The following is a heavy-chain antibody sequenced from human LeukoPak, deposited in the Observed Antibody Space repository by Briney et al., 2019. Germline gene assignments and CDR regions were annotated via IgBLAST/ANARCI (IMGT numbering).Heavy chain of an antibody. Sequence: GGSLRLSCAASGFTVTNNYMSWVCQAPGKGLEWVSAISTSGVTYYADSVRGRFTISRDNSKNTLYLQMNSLRAEDTALYYCANCINGVAGLGYWGQGTLVTVSS. J-gene: IGHJ4*02. CDR2: ISTSGVT. V-gene: IGHV3-53*01. CDR3: ANCINGVAGLGY. D-gene: IGHD6-19*01. CDR1: GFTVTNNY.